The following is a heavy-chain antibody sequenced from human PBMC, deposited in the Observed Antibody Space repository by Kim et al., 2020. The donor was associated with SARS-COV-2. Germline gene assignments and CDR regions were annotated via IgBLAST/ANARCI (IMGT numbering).Heavy chain of an antibody. D-gene: IGHD7-27*01. Sequence: YADSVKGRFTISRDNAKNSLYLQMNSLRAEDTAVYYCARNLGWPQYYFDYWGQGTLVTVSS. V-gene: IGHV3-11*03. CDR3: ARNLGWPQYYFDY. J-gene: IGHJ4*02.